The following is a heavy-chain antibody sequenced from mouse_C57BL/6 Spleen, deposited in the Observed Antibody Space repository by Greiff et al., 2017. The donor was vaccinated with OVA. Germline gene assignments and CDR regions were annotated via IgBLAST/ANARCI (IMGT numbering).Heavy chain of an antibody. V-gene: IGHV1-81*01. CDR2: IYPRSGNT. J-gene: IGHJ4*01. CDR1: GYTFTSYG. D-gene: IGHD1-1*01. CDR3: TRTVNRDYNGSREAMDY. Sequence: VKLVESGAELARPGASVKLSCKASGYTFTSYGISWVKQRTGQGLEWIGEIYPRSGNTYYNEKFKGKATLTADKSSSTAYMGLRSLTSEDSAVYCGTRTVNRDYNGSREAMDYWGQGTSVTVSS.